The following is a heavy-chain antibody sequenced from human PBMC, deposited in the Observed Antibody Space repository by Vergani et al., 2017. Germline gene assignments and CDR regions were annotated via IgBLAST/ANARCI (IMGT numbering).Heavy chain of an antibody. CDR2: INHSGST. J-gene: IGHJ4*02. CDR1: GFTFSSYA. CDR3: ARGASIAGAPKLFDY. Sequence: QVQLVESGGGLVQPGGSLRLSCAASGFTFSSYAMSWVRQAPGKGLEWIGEINHSGSTNYNPSLKSRVTISVDTSKNQFSLKLSSVTAADTAVYYCARGASIAGAPKLFDYWGQGTLVTVSS. D-gene: IGHD1-26*01. V-gene: IGHV4-34*01.